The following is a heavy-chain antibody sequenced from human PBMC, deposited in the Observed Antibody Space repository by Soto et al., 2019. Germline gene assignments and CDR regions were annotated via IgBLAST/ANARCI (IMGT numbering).Heavy chain of an antibody. CDR3: ARGHSSGWHEYFQH. D-gene: IGHD6-19*01. J-gene: IGHJ1*01. CDR2: IIPIFGTA. Sequence: QVQLVQSGAEVRRLGSSVRVSCRASGGTFSSYVISWVRRAPGKGLEWMGGIIPIFGTANYAQKFQGRVTITADESTSTAYMELSSLRSEDTAVYYCARGHSSGWHEYFQHWGQGTLVTVSS. CDR1: GGTFSSYV. V-gene: IGHV1-69*01.